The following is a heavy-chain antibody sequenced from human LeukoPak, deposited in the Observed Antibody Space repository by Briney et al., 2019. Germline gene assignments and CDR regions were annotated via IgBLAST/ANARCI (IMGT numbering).Heavy chain of an antibody. CDR1: GFTFSSYA. J-gene: IGHJ6*01. CDR3: AKDLAYYDILTGYPEDYYYYGMDV. Sequence: PGGSLRLSCAASGFTFSSYAMSWVRQAPGKGLEWVSAISGSGGSTYYADSVKGRFTISRDNSKNTLYLQMNSLRAEDTAVYYCAKDLAYYDILTGYPEDYYYYGMDVXXXXTTVTVSS. CDR2: ISGSGGST. D-gene: IGHD3-9*01. V-gene: IGHV3-23*01.